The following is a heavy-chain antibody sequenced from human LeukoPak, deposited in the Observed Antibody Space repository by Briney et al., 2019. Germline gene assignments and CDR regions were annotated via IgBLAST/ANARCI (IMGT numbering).Heavy chain of an antibody. CDR2: ISRSGSTI. D-gene: IGHD1-1*01. CDR1: GFTFTDYS. V-gene: IGHV3-11*04. J-gene: IGHJ4*02. CDR3: ARDHWNGGGDY. Sequence: GGSLRLSCAASGFTFTDYSMTWIRQAPGKGLEWVSYISRSGSTIYYADSVKGRLTISRNNAKNSLYLQMNSLRAEDTAVYYCARDHWNGGGDYWGQGTLVTVYS.